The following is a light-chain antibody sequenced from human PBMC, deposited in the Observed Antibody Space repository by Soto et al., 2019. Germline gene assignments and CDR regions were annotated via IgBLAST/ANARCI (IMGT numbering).Light chain of an antibody. Sequence: EIVMTQSPATLSVSPGERATLSCRASQSVGSDLAWYQQKPGQAPRLLMYGASTGATDIPDRFSGSGSGTDFTLTISRLEPEDFAVYYCQQYNNWPLTFGQGTKVDIK. J-gene: IGKJ1*01. V-gene: IGKV3-15*01. CDR2: GAS. CDR3: QQYNNWPLT. CDR1: QSVGSD.